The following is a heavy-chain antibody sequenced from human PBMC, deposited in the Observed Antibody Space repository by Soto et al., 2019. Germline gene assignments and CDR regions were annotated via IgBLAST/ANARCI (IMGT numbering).Heavy chain of an antibody. V-gene: IGHV3-30*18. CDR1: GFTFSSYG. CDR3: AKDGTLGMWLWYFDL. Sequence: QVQLVESGGGVVQPGRSLRLSCAASGFTFSSYGMHWVRQAPGKGLEWVAVISYDGSNKYYADSVKGRFTISRDNSKNTLYLQMNSLRAEDTAVYYCAKDGTLGMWLWYFDLWGRGTLVTVSS. CDR2: ISYDGSNK. J-gene: IGHJ2*01. D-gene: IGHD2-21*01.